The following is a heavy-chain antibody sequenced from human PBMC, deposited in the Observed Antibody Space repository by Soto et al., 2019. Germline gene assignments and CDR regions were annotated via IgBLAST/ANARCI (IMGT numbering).Heavy chain of an antibody. V-gene: IGHV3-30*18. CDR1: GFTFSSYG. J-gene: IGHJ6*02. Sequence: PGGSLRLSCAASGFTFSSYGMHWVRQAPGKGLEWVAVISYDGSNKYYADSVKDRFTISRDNSKNTLYLQMNSLRAEDTAVYYCAKDRGLELRHYYYGMDVWGQGTTVTVSS. CDR2: ISYDGSNK. CDR3: AKDRGLELRHYYYGMDV. D-gene: IGHD1-7*01.